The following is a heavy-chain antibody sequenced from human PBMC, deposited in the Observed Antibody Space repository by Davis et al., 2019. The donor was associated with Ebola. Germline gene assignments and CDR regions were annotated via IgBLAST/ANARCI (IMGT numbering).Heavy chain of an antibody. CDR2: ISGSGST. CDR1: GSPSTPIP. D-gene: IGHD4-17*01. J-gene: IGHJ6*02. Sequence: PGGSLTPSCAAPGSPSTPIPLPRVPQPPGPGLGWVSGISGSGSTYYADSVKGRFTFSRDNSKNTLYLQMNSLRAEDTAVYYCAKGSLYGSRSITAGMDVWGQGTTVTVSS. V-gene: IGHV3-23*01. CDR3: AKGSLYGSRSITAGMDV.